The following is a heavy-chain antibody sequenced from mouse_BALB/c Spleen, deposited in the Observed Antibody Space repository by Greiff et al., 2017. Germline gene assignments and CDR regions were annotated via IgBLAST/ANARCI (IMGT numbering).Heavy chain of an antibody. V-gene: IGHV5-6*02. J-gene: IGHJ3*01. CDR1: GFTFSSYG. CDR3: ARVEVTTGSWFAY. D-gene: IGHD1-1*01. CDR2: ISSGGSYT. Sequence: DVMLVESGGDLVKPGGSLKLSCAASGFTFSSYGMSWVRQTPDKRLEWVATISSGGSYTYYPDSVKGRFTISRDNAKNTLYLQMSSLKSEDTAMYYCARVEVTTGSWFAYWGQGTLVTVSA.